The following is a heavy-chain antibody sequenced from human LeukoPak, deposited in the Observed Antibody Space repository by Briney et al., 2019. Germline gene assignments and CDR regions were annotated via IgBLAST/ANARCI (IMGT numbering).Heavy chain of an antibody. V-gene: IGHV1-2*02. J-gene: IGHJ4*02. CDR1: GYTFTDYD. D-gene: IGHD6-19*01. CDR3: ARQFGSGWYFEY. CDR2: IHPNSGGT. Sequence: ASVKVSCKASGYTFTDYDMHWVRQAPGQGLEWMGWIHPNSGGTNSAQNFQGRVTMTRDTSITTAYMELSRLKSDDTAVYYCARQFGSGWYFEYWGQGTLVTVSS.